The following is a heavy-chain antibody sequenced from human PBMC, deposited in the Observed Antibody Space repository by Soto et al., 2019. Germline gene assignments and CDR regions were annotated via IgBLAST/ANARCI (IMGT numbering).Heavy chain of an antibody. J-gene: IGHJ6*02. CDR1: GGSISNNNC. Sequence: SETLSLTCAVSGGSISNNNCWNWVRQPPGKGLEWIGEIYHTGTTNYNPSLKSRVTISLEQSENQFSLKLTSVTAADTAVYYCARRRITTFGVIITGYGMDVWGQGTTVTVSS. CDR3: ARRRITTFGVIITGYGMDV. CDR2: IYHTGTT. V-gene: IGHV4-4*02. D-gene: IGHD3-3*01.